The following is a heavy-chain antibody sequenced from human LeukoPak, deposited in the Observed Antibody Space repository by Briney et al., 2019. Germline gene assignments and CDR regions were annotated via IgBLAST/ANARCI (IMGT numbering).Heavy chain of an antibody. CDR2: IYHSGTT. V-gene: IGHV4-38-2*01. CDR1: GYSISSGSY. D-gene: IGHD1-26*01. J-gene: IGHJ4*02. Sequence: PSETLSLTCVVSGYSISSGSYWGWIRQPPGKGLEWIGSIYHSGTTYYNPSLKSRVTILVDVSKNQFSLKLSSVTAADTAVYYCARTQWEPEYYFDYWGQGTLVTVSS. CDR3: ARTQWEPEYYFDY.